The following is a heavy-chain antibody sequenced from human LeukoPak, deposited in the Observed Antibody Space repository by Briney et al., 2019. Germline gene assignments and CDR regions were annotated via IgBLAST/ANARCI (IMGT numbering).Heavy chain of an antibody. Sequence: PGGSLRLSCAASGFTFSSYAMSWVRQAPGKGLEWVSAISGSGGSTYYADSVKGRFTISRDNSKNTLYLQMNSLRAEDTAVYYCAKCIGRRGYCTNGPCLWFDPWGQGTLVTVSS. CDR2: ISGSGGST. J-gene: IGHJ5*02. CDR1: GFTFSSYA. CDR3: AKCIGRRGYCTNGPCLWFDP. D-gene: IGHD2-8*01. V-gene: IGHV3-23*01.